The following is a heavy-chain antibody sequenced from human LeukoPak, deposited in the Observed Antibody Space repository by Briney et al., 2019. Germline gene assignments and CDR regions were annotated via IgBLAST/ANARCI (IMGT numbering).Heavy chain of an antibody. J-gene: IGHJ4*02. D-gene: IGHD1-26*01. CDR3: AKDKGSGTYPPY. CDR1: GFTFSSFA. V-gene: IGHV3-23*01. CDR2: ISGSGGST. Sequence: GGSLRLSCAASGFTFSSFALSWVRQGPGKGLEWVSGISGSGGSTYYADSVKGRFTISRDNSNNRLYLQINSLRAEDTAVYYCAKDKGSGTYPPYWGQGTLVTVSS.